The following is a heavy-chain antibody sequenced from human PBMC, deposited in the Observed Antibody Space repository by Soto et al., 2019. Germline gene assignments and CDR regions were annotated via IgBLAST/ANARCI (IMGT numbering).Heavy chain of an antibody. CDR2: ISGSGGST. Sequence: HPGGSLRLSCAASGFTFSSYAMSWVRQAPGKGLEWVSAISGSGGSTYYADSVKGRFTISRDNSKNTLYLQMNSLRAEDTAVYYCAKAPIGVVIIYGMDVWGQGTTVTVSS. V-gene: IGHV3-23*01. D-gene: IGHD3-3*01. J-gene: IGHJ6*02. CDR3: AKAPIGVVIIYGMDV. CDR1: GFTFSSYA.